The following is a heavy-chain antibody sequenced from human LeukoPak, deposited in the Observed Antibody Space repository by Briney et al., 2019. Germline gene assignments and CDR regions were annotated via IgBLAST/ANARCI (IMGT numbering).Heavy chain of an antibody. CDR1: GGSFSGYY. J-gene: IGHJ5*02. V-gene: IGHV4-34*01. D-gene: IGHD3-10*01. CDR3: AREPCITMVRGDKVNWFDP. Sequence: NPSETLSLTCAVYGGSFSGYYWSWIRQPPGKGLEWIGEINHSGSTNYNPSLKSRVTISVDMSKNQFSLKLSSVTAADTAVYYCAREPCITMVRGDKVNWFDPWGQGTLVTVSS. CDR2: INHSGST.